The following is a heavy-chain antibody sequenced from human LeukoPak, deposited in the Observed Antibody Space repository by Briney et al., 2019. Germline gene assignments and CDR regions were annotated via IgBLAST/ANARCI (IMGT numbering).Heavy chain of an antibody. CDR3: ARGGYYDSGGYFDWFDP. D-gene: IGHD3-22*01. CDR1: GFTFNNYG. CDR2: IWYDGSNK. V-gene: IGHV3-33*01. J-gene: IGHJ5*02. Sequence: PGRSLRLSCAASGFTFNNYGIHWVRHAPGKGLEWVAVIWYDGSNKYYADSLKGRFTISRDNSKNTLYLQMNSLRAEDTAVYYCARGGYYDSGGYFDWFDPWGQGTLVTVSS.